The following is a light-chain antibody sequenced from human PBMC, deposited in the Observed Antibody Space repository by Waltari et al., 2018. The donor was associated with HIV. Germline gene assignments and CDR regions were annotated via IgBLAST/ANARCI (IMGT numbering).Light chain of an antibody. CDR1: SSNIGSNT. CDR2: SNS. CDR3: AAWDDSLNGPGVV. J-gene: IGLJ2*01. V-gene: IGLV1-44*01. Sequence: QSVLTQPPSASGTPGQRVTISCSGSSSNIGSNTVNWYQQLPGTAPKLLIYSNSERPSGVPDRFSGSKSGTSASLAISGLQSEDEAEYYCAAWDDSLNGPGVVFGGGTKLTVL.